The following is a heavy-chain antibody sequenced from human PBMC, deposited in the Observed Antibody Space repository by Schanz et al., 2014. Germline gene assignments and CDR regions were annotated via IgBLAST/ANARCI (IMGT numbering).Heavy chain of an antibody. Sequence: EVQLLESGGGLVQPGGSLRLSCEASGFSFSIFAMTWVRQAPGQGLEWVSGIGGSGDSTHYADSVKGRFIISRDNSKNTLYLQVNSLRAEDPAVYYCAKHVRSLTGNDYWGQGTLXTVSS. CDR1: GFSFSIFA. J-gene: IGHJ4*02. V-gene: IGHV3-23*01. CDR3: AKHVRSLTGNDY. CDR2: IGGSGDST. D-gene: IGHD3-9*01.